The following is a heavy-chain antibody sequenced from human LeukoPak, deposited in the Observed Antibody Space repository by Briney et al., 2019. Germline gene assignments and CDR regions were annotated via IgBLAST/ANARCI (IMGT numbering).Heavy chain of an antibody. V-gene: IGHV4-39*01. CDR2: HYYNGNT. J-gene: IGHJ5*02. CDR1: GCLTGSGTYY. CDR3: GRAPSS. Sequence: PSETLSLTCTVSGCLTGSGTYYWGWMRQPPGKGLEWIGSHYYNGNTYYNPSLKSRVTISVDTSKSQFSLTLTSVTAADTAVYFCGRAPSSWGQGILVTVSS. D-gene: IGHD2-15*01.